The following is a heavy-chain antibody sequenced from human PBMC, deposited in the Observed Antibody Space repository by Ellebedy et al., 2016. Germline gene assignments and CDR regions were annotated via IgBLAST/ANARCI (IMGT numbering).Heavy chain of an antibody. CDR2: ITWNSDRM. D-gene: IGHD2-8*01. CDR3: ARLYPMDV. Sequence: GGSLRLXCTASGFTFDDYAMHWVRQVPGKGLEWVSGITWNSDRMAYGDSVKGRFTIPRDNAKNSLYLQMSSLRADDTAVYYCARLYPMDVWGQGTTVTVSS. V-gene: IGHV3-9*01. J-gene: IGHJ6*02. CDR1: GFTFDDYA.